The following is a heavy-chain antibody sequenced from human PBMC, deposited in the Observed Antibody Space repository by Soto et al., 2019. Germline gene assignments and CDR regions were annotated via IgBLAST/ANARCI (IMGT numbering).Heavy chain of an antibody. Sequence: QLQLQESGSGLVKPSQTLSLTCAVSGGAISSGGYSWSWIRQPPGKVLGWIGYIYNSGSTYYNPSLKSRVTISVERSKKQFSLNLNSVTAADTAVYYCARTYYDFWSGYSYCMDVWGQGTTVTVSS. CDR3: ARTYYDFWSGYSYCMDV. CDR1: GGAISSGGYS. CDR2: IYNSGST. V-gene: IGHV4-30-2*01. D-gene: IGHD3-3*01. J-gene: IGHJ6*02.